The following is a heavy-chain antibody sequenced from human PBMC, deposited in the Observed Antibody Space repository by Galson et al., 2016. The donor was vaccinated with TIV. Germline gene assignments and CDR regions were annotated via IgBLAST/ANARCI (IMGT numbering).Heavy chain of an antibody. CDR2: IYYTGSS. CDR3: ETAREDFGVVGGFAFFLDY. D-gene: IGHD3-3*01. V-gene: IGHV4-31*11. Sequence: TLSLTCGVSGGSISSGGHYWSWIRQRPGKGLEYIGHIYYTGSSYYSPSLKSRVSMSVDTSKNHFSLKLRSVTAADTAVYFCETAREDFGVVGGFAFFLDYWGQGALVTVSS. CDR1: GGSISSGGHY. J-gene: IGHJ4*02.